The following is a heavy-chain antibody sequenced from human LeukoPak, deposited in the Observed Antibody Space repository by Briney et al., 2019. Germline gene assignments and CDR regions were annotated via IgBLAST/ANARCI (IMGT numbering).Heavy chain of an antibody. J-gene: IGHJ4*02. CDR2: IYYSGST. Sequence: SETLSLTCTVSGGSISSYYWSWIRQPPGKGLEWIGYIYYSGSTNYNPSLKSRVTISVDTSKNQFSLKLSSVTAADTAVYYCARAPESYYYDSSGYYSDYWGQGTLVTVSS. CDR3: ARAPESYYYDSSGYYSDY. CDR1: GGSISSYY. D-gene: IGHD3-22*01. V-gene: IGHV4-59*08.